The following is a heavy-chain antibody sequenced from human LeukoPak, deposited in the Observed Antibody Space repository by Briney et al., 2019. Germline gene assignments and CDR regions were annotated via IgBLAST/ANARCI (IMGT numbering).Heavy chain of an antibody. V-gene: IGHV1-8*01. CDR2: MNPNSGNT. Sequence: ASVKVSCKASGYTFTSYDINWVRQATGQGLEWMGWMNPNSGNTGYAQKFQGRVTMTRNTSISTAYMELSSLRSEDTAVYYCARGMLYHYGSGSYYNEDYWGQGTLVTVSS. D-gene: IGHD3-10*01. J-gene: IGHJ4*02. CDR3: ARGMLYHYGSGSYYNEDY. CDR1: GYTFTSYD.